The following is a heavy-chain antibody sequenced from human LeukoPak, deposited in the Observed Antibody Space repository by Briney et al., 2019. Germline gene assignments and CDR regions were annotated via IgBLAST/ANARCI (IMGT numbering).Heavy chain of an antibody. Sequence: PGGSLRLSCAASGFTFSRYWMSWVRQAPGKGLEWVANINQDGGDKYHADSVKGRFTIFRDNAKNSLYLQMNSLRAEDTAVYYCARDHDGKDYWGQGTLVTVSS. CDR2: INQDGGDK. J-gene: IGHJ4*02. CDR3: ARDHDGKDY. CDR1: GFTFSRYW. V-gene: IGHV3-7*01.